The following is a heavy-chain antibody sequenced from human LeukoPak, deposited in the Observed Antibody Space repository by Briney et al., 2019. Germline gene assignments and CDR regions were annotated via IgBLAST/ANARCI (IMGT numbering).Heavy chain of an antibody. V-gene: IGHV3-33*01. Sequence: PGRSLRLSCAASGFTFSSYGMHWVRQAPGKGLEWVAVIWYDGSNKYYADSVKGRFTISRDNSKNTLYLQMNSLRAEDTAVYNCARPIAGCSSTSCYLDYWGQGTLVTVSS. CDR2: IWYDGSNK. D-gene: IGHD2-2*01. CDR3: ARPIAGCSSTSCYLDY. CDR1: GFTFSSYG. J-gene: IGHJ4*02.